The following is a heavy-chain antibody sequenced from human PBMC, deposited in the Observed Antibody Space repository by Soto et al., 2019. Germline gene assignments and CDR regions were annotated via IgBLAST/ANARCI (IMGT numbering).Heavy chain of an antibody. Sequence: ASVKVSCKASGYTFTSYDINWVRQATGQGLEWMGWMNPNSGNTGYAQKFQGRVTMNRNTYISTAYMELSSLRSEDTAVYYCARGHRYCSGGSCYAWQSDGPFDYWGQGTLVTVSS. CDR1: GYTFTSYD. V-gene: IGHV1-8*01. D-gene: IGHD2-15*01. CDR2: MNPNSGNT. J-gene: IGHJ4*02. CDR3: ARGHRYCSGGSCYAWQSDGPFDY.